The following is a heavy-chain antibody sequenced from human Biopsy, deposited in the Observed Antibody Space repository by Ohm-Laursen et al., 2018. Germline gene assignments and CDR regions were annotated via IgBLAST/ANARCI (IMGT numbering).Heavy chain of an antibody. CDR2: ISGSGTTI. D-gene: IGHD1-7*01. Sequence: SLRLSCSASGFSVSSYDMNWVRQAPGKGLEWLSYISGSGTTIFYADSVKGRFTVSRDNAKNSLYLQMNSLTVEDTAVYYCARDGAGNYHDYWGQGTLVTVSS. J-gene: IGHJ4*02. CDR3: ARDGAGNYHDY. CDR1: GFSVSSYD. V-gene: IGHV3-48*03.